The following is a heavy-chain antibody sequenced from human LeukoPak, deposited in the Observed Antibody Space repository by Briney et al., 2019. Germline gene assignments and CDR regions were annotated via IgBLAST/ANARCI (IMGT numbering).Heavy chain of an antibody. CDR2: MNPNSGNT. CDR1: GYTFTSYD. Sequence: ASVKVSCKASGYTFTSYDINWVRQDTGQGLEWMGWMNPNSGNTGYAQKFQGRVTMTRNTSISTAYMELSSLRSEDTAVYYCARGSRPPYAEIDYWGQGTLVTVSS. J-gene: IGHJ4*02. V-gene: IGHV1-8*01. D-gene: IGHD4-17*01. CDR3: ARGSRPPYAEIDY.